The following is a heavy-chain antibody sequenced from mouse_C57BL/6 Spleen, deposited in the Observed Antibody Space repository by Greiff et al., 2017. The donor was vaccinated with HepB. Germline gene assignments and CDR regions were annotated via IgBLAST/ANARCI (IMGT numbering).Heavy chain of an antibody. D-gene: IGHD2-4*01. CDR2: ISNGGGST. V-gene: IGHV5-12*01. CDR1: GFTFSDYY. CDR3: ARPYDFSYYAMDY. J-gene: IGHJ4*01. Sequence: EVKLVESGGGLVQPGGSLKLSCAASGFTFSDYYMYWVRQTPEKRLEWVAYISNGGGSTYYPDTVKGRFTISRDNAKNTLYLQMSRLKSEDTAMYYCARPYDFSYYAMDYWGQGTSVTVSS.